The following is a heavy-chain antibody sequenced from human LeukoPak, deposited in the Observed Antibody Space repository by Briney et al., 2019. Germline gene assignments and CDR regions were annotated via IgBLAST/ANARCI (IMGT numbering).Heavy chain of an antibody. V-gene: IGHV3-23*01. CDR2: ISGSGGST. D-gene: IGHD1-26*01. J-gene: IGHJ4*02. Sequence: GGSLRLSCAASGFTFSNYAMSWVRQAPGKGLEWVSAISGSGGSTYYADSVKGRFTISRDNSKNTLYLQMNSLRAEDTAVYFCAKVLSGSYYYYFDYWGQGILATVSS. CDR3: AKVLSGSYYYYFDY. CDR1: GFTFSNYA.